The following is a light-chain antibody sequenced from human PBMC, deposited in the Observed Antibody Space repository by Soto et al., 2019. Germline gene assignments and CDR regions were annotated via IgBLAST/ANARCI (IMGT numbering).Light chain of an antibody. CDR2: EVT. J-gene: IGLJ1*01. Sequence: QSALTQPASVSGSPGQSITISCTGTSSDVGSYNLVSWYQQHPDKAPKLMISEVTKRPSGVSNRFSGSKSGNTASLTISGLQAEDEADYYCCSYAGSSTYVCGTGTKVTVL. V-gene: IGLV2-23*02. CDR1: SSDVGSYNL. CDR3: CSYAGSSTYV.